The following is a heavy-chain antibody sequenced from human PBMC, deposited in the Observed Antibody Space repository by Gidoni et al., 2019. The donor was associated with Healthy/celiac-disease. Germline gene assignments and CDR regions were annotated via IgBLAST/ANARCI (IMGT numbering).Heavy chain of an antibody. Sequence: QVQLVESGGGVVQPGRSLRLSCAASGFTFSSYGMHWVRQAPGKGLEWVAVIWYDGSNKYYADSVKGRFTISRDNSKNTLYLQMNSLRAEDTAVYYCAHLSGDSSGYPKTFDYWGQGTLVTVSS. D-gene: IGHD3-22*01. CDR3: AHLSGDSSGYPKTFDY. CDR1: GFTFSSYG. V-gene: IGHV3-33*01. CDR2: IWYDGSNK. J-gene: IGHJ4*02.